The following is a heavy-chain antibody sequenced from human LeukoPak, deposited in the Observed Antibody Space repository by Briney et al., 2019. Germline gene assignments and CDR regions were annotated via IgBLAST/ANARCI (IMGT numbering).Heavy chain of an antibody. CDR3: ARLDCISNTCYNY. D-gene: IGHD3-10*01. Sequence: SETLSLTCTVSGGSISSYYWSWIRQPPGKGLEWIGYINYGGNSDYNPSLNSRVTISVNRSKKQVSLKMRSMTAADTAVYYCARLDCISNTCYNYWAPGALVTVSS. CDR2: INYGGNS. CDR1: GGSISSYY. J-gene: IGHJ4*02. V-gene: IGHV4-59*08.